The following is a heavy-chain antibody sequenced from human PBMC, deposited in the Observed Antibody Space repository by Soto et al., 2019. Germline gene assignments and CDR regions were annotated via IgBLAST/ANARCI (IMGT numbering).Heavy chain of an antibody. CDR3: ARGSTHGAGSLYDYYGMDV. CDR2: IIPILGIA. J-gene: IGHJ6*02. Sequence: QVQLVQSGAEVKKPGSSVKVSCKAAGGTFRSSTISWVRQAPGQGLEWMGRIIPILGIANYAQKSQGRVTITADKSTSRAYRELSSLRSADSAVYYCARGSTHGAGSLYDYYGMDVWGQGTTVTVSS. V-gene: IGHV1-69*02. D-gene: IGHD3-10*01. CDR1: GGTFRSST.